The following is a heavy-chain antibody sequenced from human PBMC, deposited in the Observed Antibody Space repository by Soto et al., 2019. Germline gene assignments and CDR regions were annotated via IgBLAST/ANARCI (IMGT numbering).Heavy chain of an antibody. D-gene: IGHD3-10*01. Sequence: GGSLRLSCTASGFSFSTYAMSWVRQAPGKGLEWVSSISGSGDTTYYADSVKGRFAIFGDNFKNTLYLQMNSLRAEDTAVHYCAKGATYYSSGNNYNQFDYWGQGTQVTVSS. J-gene: IGHJ4*02. CDR1: GFSFSTYA. CDR3: AKGATYYSSGNNYNQFDY. CDR2: ISGSGDTT. V-gene: IGHV3-23*01.